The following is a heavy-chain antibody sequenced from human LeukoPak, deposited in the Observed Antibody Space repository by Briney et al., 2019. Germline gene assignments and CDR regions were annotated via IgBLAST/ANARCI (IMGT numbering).Heavy chain of an antibody. Sequence: SETLSLTCAIYGGSFSGYYWSWIRQPPGKGLERIGEINHSGSTNYNPSLKSRVTISVDTSKSQFSLKLSSVTAADTAVYYCARGYGGYSYGSLIDYWGQGTLVTVSS. V-gene: IGHV4-34*01. CDR1: GGSFSGYY. D-gene: IGHD5-18*01. CDR2: INHSGST. J-gene: IGHJ4*02. CDR3: ARGYGGYSYGSLIDY.